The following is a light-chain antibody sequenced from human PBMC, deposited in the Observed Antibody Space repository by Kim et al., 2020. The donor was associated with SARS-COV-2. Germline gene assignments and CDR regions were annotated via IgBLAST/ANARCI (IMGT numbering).Light chain of an antibody. CDR2: AAS. Sequence: ASVGYKVTITCRASQGIRNDMAWYQQKPGKATKRLIYAASSLQSGVPSRFSGSGSGTEFTLTISSLQPEDFATYYCLHHSSYPITFGQGTRLEIK. V-gene: IGKV1-17*01. CDR1: QGIRND. CDR3: LHHSSYPIT. J-gene: IGKJ5*01.